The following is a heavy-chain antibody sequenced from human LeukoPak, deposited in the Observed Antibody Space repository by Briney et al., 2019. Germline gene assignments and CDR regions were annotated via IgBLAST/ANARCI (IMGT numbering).Heavy chain of an antibody. J-gene: IGHJ6*03. D-gene: IGHD4-17*01. CDR1: GYSISSGYY. V-gene: IGHV3-23*01. Sequence: ETLSLTCTVSGYSISSGYYWGWIRQPPGKGLEWVSAISGSGGSTYYADSVKGRFTISRDNSKNTLYLQMNSRRAEDTAVYYCAKDPGDYAASYYMDVWGKGTTVTISS. CDR3: AKDPGDYAASYYMDV. CDR2: ISGSGGST.